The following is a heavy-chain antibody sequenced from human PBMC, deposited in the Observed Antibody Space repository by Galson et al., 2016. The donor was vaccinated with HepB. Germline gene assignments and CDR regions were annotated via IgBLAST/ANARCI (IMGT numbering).Heavy chain of an antibody. CDR1: GDSIRNVGRH. D-gene: IGHD6-25*01. J-gene: IGHJ4*02. CDR2: IHSSGTS. CDR3: VRFGTAAAVANRRGSIY. V-gene: IGHV4-39*01. Sequence: ETLSLTCTVSGDSIRNVGRHWGWFRQSPGKGLEYIGSIHSSGTSYYNPSLTSRITVSADTSRNQFFLSLTSVTAADTAIYYCVRFGTAAAVANRRGSIYWSQGTRVSVSS.